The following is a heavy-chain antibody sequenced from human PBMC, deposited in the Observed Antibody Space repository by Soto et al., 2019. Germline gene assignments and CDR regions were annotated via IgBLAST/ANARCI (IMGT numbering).Heavy chain of an antibody. D-gene: IGHD3-3*01. J-gene: IGHJ4*02. CDR2: ISYDGSNK. Sequence: GGALRLSCAASGFTFSSYAMHWVRQAPGKGLEWVAVISYDGSNKYYADSVKGRFTISRDNSKNTLYLQMNSLRAEDTAVYYCARVSESFWSGYYSIFDYWGQGTLVTVSS. V-gene: IGHV3-30-3*01. CDR3: ARVSESFWSGYYSIFDY. CDR1: GFTFSSYA.